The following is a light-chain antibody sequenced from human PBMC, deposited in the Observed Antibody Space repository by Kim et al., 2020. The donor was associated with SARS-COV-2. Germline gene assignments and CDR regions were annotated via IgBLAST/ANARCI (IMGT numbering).Light chain of an antibody. J-gene: IGLJ2*01. Sequence: VSGSPGQSLTISCTGTSSDVVSYNLVSWYQQHPGKAPKLMIYEVSKRPSGVSNRFSGSKSGNTASLTISGLQAEDEADYYCCSYVVFGGGTQLTVL. CDR3: CSYVV. V-gene: IGLV2-23*02. CDR1: SSDVVSYNL. CDR2: EVS.